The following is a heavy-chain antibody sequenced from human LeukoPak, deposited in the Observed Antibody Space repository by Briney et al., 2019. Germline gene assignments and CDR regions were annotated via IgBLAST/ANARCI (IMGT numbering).Heavy chain of an antibody. J-gene: IGHJ4*02. V-gene: IGHV3-66*01. D-gene: IGHD2-21*01. Sequence: GGSLRLSCAASGFTVSSNYMSWVRQAPGKGLEWVSVIYSGGGTYYADSVKGRFTISRDNSKNTLYLQMNSLRAEDTAVYYCATIVPDVVATLTLDYWGQGALVTVSS. CDR2: IYSGGGT. CDR3: ATIVPDVVATLTLDY. CDR1: GFTVSSNY.